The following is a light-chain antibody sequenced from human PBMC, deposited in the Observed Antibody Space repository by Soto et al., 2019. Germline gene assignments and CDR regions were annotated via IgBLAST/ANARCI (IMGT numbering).Light chain of an antibody. CDR1: QSVSRNY. J-gene: IGKJ5*01. CDR3: QQYDTSFLIT. Sequence: ESVLMQSPGTLSLSPGERATLSCRASQSVSRNYFAWYQQKPGRAPRLLIYGTSSRATGIPDRFSGSGSGTDFRLATSRLEREDFAVYYCQQYDTSFLITFGQGTRLEI. V-gene: IGKV3-20*01. CDR2: GTS.